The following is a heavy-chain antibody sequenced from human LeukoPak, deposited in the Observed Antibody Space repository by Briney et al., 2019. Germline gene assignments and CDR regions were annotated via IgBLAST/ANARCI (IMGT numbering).Heavy chain of an antibody. Sequence: ASVKVSCKASGGTFSSYAISWVRQAPGQGLEWMGWISAYNGNTNYAQKLQGRVTMTTDTSTSTAYMELRSLRSDDTAVYYCATFNWEDRLGGTFFDYWGQGTLVTVSS. J-gene: IGHJ4*02. V-gene: IGHV1-18*01. CDR2: ISAYNGNT. CDR1: GGTFSSYA. D-gene: IGHD7-27*01. CDR3: ATFNWEDRLGGTFFDY.